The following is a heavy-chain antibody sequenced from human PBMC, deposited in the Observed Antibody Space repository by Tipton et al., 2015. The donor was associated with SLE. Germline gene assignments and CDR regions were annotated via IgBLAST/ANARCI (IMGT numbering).Heavy chain of an antibody. CDR3: ARDRTGGAGFDY. D-gene: IGHD1-1*01. CDR1: GGSISSYY. Sequence: TLSLTCTVSGGSISSYYWSWIRQPPGKGLQWIGYIYYSGSTNYNPSLKSQDTISVDTSKKQFSLKLSSVTAADTAVYYCARDRTGGAGFDYWGQGTLVPVSS. J-gene: IGHJ4*02. V-gene: IGHV4-59*01. CDR2: IYYSGST.